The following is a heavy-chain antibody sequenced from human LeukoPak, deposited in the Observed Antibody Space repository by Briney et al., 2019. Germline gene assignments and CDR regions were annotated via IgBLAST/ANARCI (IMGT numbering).Heavy chain of an antibody. CDR1: GGSISSYY. Sequence: SESLSLTCTVSGGSISSYYWSWIRQTPGKGLEWIGDIYYSGSTNYNPSLKSRVTISVDTSKNQFSLKLSSVTAADTAVYYCARHTDIAPRSSLKYWGQGTLVTVSA. J-gene: IGHJ4*02. D-gene: IGHD6-13*01. CDR2: IYYSGST. CDR3: ARHTDIAPRSSLKY. V-gene: IGHV4-59*08.